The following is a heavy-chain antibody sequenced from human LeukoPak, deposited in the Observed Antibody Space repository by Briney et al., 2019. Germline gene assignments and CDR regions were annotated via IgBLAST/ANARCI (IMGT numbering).Heavy chain of an antibody. CDR2: ISGSGGST. CDR3: AKDYGSSYHFYHFDY. D-gene: IGHD6-13*01. V-gene: IGHV3-23*01. J-gene: IGHJ4*02. CDR1: GFTFSSYA. Sequence: PGGSLRLSCAASGFTFSSYAMSWVRQAPGKGLEWVSAISGSGGSTYYAESVKGRFTISRDNSKNTLYLQMNSLRAEDTAVYYCAKDYGSSYHFYHFDYWGQGTLVTVSS.